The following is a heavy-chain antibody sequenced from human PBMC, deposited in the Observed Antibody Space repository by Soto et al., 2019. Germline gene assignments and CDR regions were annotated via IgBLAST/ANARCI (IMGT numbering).Heavy chain of an antibody. D-gene: IGHD1-26*01. Sequence: EVQLVESGGGLVKPGWSLRLSCAASGLTFSSYSMKWVRQAPGKGLEWVSSISSSSSYIYYADSVKGRFTISRDNAKNSLYLQMNSLRAEDTAVYYCARDGVGATTRWFDPWGQGTLVTVSS. CDR3: ARDGVGATTRWFDP. J-gene: IGHJ5*02. CDR2: ISSSSSYI. CDR1: GLTFSSYS. V-gene: IGHV3-21*01.